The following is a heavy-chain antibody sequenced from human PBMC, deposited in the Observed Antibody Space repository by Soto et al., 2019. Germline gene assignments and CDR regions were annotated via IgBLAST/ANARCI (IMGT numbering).Heavy chain of an antibody. D-gene: IGHD3-10*01. J-gene: IGHJ6*02. CDR2: IDPSDSYT. CDR1: GYSFTSYW. Sequence: GASLKISGKGCGYSFTSYWISWVRQMPGKGLEWMGRIDPSDSYTNYSPSFQGHVTISADKSISTAYLQWSSLKASDTAMYYCATSSMVRGHANYYYYGMDVWGQGTTVTSP. V-gene: IGHV5-10-1*01. CDR3: ATSSMVRGHANYYYYGMDV.